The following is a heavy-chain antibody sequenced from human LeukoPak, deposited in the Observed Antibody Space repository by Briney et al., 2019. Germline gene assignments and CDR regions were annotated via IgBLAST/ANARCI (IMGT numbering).Heavy chain of an antibody. Sequence: GGSLRLSCAASGFTFSSYAMHWVRQAPGKGLEWVAVISYDGSNKYYADSVKGRFTISRDNSKNTLYLQMNSLRAEDTAVYYCARGPRGYGDYVGWFDPRGQGTLVTVSS. CDR2: ISYDGSNK. V-gene: IGHV3-30*04. CDR1: GFTFSSYA. D-gene: IGHD4-17*01. CDR3: ARGPRGYGDYVGWFDP. J-gene: IGHJ5*02.